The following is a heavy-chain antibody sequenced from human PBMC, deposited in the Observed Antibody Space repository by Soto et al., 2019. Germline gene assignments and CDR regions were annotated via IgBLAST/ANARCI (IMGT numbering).Heavy chain of an antibody. CDR3: AREKSGSGWYHNWFDP. J-gene: IGHJ5*02. Sequence: PGGSLRLSCAASGFTFSSYGMHWVRQAPGKGLEWVAVIWYDGSNKYYADSVKGRFTISRDNSKNTLYLQMNSLRAEDTAVYYCAREKSGSGWYHNWFDPWGQGTLVTVSS. CDR1: GFTFSSYG. V-gene: IGHV3-33*01. D-gene: IGHD6-19*01. CDR2: IWYDGSNK.